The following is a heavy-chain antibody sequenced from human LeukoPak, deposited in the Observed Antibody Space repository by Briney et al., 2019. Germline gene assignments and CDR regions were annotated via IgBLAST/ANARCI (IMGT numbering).Heavy chain of an antibody. V-gene: IGHV3-30*04. Sequence: QPGRSLRLSCAASGFTFSSYAMHWVRQAPGKGLEWVAVISYDGSNKYYADSVKGRFTISRDNSKNTLYLQMNSLRAEDTAGYYCARGGKWELRAALDYWGQGTLVTVSS. D-gene: IGHD1-26*01. CDR3: ARGGKWELRAALDY. J-gene: IGHJ4*02. CDR2: ISYDGSNK. CDR1: GFTFSSYA.